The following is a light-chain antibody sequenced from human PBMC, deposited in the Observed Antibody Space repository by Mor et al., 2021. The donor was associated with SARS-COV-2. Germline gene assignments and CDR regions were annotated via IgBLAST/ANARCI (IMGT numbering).Light chain of an antibody. CDR3: QQYYYIPWT. J-gene: IGKJ1*01. V-gene: IGKV4-1*01. Sequence: DRFSGSGSGTHFTLTISSLQAEDVAVYYCQQYYYIPWTFDLGTKVEIK.